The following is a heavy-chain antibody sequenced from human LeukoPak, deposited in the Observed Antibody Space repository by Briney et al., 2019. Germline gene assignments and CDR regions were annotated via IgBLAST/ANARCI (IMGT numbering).Heavy chain of an antibody. CDR2: IYTSGGT. CDR3: ARGGYYGSGNDFRFDP. V-gene: IGHV4-61*02. CDR1: GDSISSSSYY. D-gene: IGHD3-10*01. Sequence: SETLSLTCTVSGDSISSSSYYWSWIRQPAGKGLEWIGRIYTSGGTNYNPSLKSRVTISVDTSKSQFPLKLSSVTAADTAIYYCARGGYYGSGNDFRFDPWGQRTLVTVSS. J-gene: IGHJ5*01.